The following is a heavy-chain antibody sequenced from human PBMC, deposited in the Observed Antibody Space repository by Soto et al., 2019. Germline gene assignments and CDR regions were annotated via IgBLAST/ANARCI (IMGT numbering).Heavy chain of an antibody. D-gene: IGHD6-13*01. CDR1: GGSISTYY. Sequence: QVQLQESGPGLVKPSETLSLTCTVSGGSISTYYWSWIRQPPGKGLEWIGYIFYSGNTNYNPALKSQVTMSLDKSKEHFALRLLSLGVAVTAVDYCATHPTRSRGAWALDYRGRAILFTVS. CDR2: IFYSGNT. CDR3: ATHPTRSRGAWALDY. V-gene: IGHV4-59*08. J-gene: IGHJ4*02.